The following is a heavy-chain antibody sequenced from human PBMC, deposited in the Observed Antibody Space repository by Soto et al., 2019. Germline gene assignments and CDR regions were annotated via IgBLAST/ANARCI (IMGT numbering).Heavy chain of an antibody. J-gene: IGHJ4*02. V-gene: IGHV3-53*01. CDR2: IYSGDNT. Sequence: EVQLVESGGGLIQPGGSLRLSCAASGFTVSSNYMSWVRQAPGKGLEWLSVIYSGDNTYYADSVKGRFTISRDNFKNTLDLQMNSLRAEDTAVYYGAAGSSGFWAARFSAYWGLGTLVTVSS. D-gene: IGHD3-22*01. CDR1: GFTVSSNY. CDR3: AAGSSGFWAARFSAY.